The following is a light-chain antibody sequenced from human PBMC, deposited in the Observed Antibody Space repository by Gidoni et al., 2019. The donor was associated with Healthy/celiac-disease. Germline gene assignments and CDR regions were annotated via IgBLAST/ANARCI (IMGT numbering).Light chain of an antibody. J-gene: IGLJ2*01. V-gene: IGLV3-1*01. Sequence: SYQLTHPPSVSVSPGQTASITCSGDKLGDKYACWYQQKPGQSPVLVIYQDSKRPSGIPERFSGSNSGNTATLTISGTQAMDEADYYCQAWDSSTVVVGGGTKLTVL. CDR3: QAWDSSTVV. CDR2: QDS. CDR1: KLGDKY.